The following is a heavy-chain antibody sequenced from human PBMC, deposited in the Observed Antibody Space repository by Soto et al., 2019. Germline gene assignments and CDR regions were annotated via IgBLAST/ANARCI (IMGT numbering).Heavy chain of an antibody. V-gene: IGHV3-30*03. CDR2: ISYDGSNK. Sequence: QVQLVESGGGVVQPGRSLRLSCAASGFTFSSYGMHWVRQAPGKGLEWVAVISYDGSNKYYADSVKGRFTISRDNSENTLYLQMNSLRAEDTAVYYCAMPMTTDSYWGQGTLVTVSS. J-gene: IGHJ4*02. D-gene: IGHD4-17*01. CDR3: AMPMTTDSY. CDR1: GFTFSSYG.